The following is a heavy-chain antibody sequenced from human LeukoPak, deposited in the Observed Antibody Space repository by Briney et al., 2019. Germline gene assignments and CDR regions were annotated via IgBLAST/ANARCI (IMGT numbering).Heavy chain of an antibody. CDR2: ISYDGSNK. CDR3: AKDKRYSGSPWAFDI. V-gene: IGHV3-30*18. Sequence: PGGSLRLSCAASGFTFSSYGMHWVRQAPGKGLEWVAVISYDGSNKYYADSVKGRFTISRDNSKNTLYLQMNSLRAEDTAVYYCAKDKRYSGSPWAFDIWGQGTMVTVSS. D-gene: IGHD1-26*01. J-gene: IGHJ3*02. CDR1: GFTFSSYG.